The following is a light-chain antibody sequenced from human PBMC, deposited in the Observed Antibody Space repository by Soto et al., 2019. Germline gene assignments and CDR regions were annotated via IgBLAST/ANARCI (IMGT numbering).Light chain of an antibody. J-gene: IGLJ3*02. V-gene: IGLV1-40*01. CDR1: SSNIGAGYD. Sequence: QSVLTQPPSVSGAPGQRVTISCTGSSSNIGAGYDVHWYQQLPATAPKLLIYANINRPSGVPDRFSGSKSGTSASLAITGLQAEDEADYYCHSYDSSLSTWVFGGGTQLTVL. CDR3: HSYDSSLSTWV. CDR2: ANI.